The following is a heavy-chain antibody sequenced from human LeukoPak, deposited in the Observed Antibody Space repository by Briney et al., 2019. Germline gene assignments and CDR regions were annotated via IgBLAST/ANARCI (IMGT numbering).Heavy chain of an antibody. Sequence: SETLSLTCAVYGGSLTFYYWSWIRQPPGKGLEWIGEINHSGRTNYNPSLKSRVTISLDTSRNQFSLRLRSVTAADTAIYYCARGRSSGLSSSIDYWGQGSLVAVSS. CDR2: INHSGRT. J-gene: IGHJ4*02. V-gene: IGHV4-34*01. D-gene: IGHD6-19*01. CDR3: ARGRSSGLSSSIDY. CDR1: GGSLTFYY.